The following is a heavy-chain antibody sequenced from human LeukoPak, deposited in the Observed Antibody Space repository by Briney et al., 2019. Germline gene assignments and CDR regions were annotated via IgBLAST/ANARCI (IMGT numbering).Heavy chain of an antibody. CDR2: IYYSGST. J-gene: IGHJ6*02. CDR3: ARHSRHCSSTSCSIPHYYYYGMDV. V-gene: IGHV4-59*08. D-gene: IGHD2-2*01. CDR1: GGSISSYY. Sequence: SETLSLTCTVSGGSISSYYWSWIRQPPEKGLERIAYIYYSGSTNYNPSLKSRVTISVDTSKNQFSLKLSSVTAADTAVYYCARHSRHCSSTSCSIPHYYYYGMDVWGQGTTVTVSS.